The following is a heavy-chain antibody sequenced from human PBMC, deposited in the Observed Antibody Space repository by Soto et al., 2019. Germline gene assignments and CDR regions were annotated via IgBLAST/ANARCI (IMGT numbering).Heavy chain of an antibody. D-gene: IGHD2-2*02. CDR2: IYYSGST. CDR3: AREQTIVVVPAAISSGGYFQH. CDR1: GGSISSYY. V-gene: IGHV4-59*01. Sequence: SETLSLTCTVSGGSISSYYWSWIRQPPGKGLEWIGYIYYSGSTNYNPSLKSRVTISVDTSKNQFSLKLSSVTAADTAVYYCAREQTIVVVPAAISSGGYFQHWGQGTLVTVSS. J-gene: IGHJ1*01.